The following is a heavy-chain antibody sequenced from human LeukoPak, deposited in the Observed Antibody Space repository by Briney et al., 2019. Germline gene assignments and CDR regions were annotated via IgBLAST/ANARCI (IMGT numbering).Heavy chain of an antibody. D-gene: IGHD6-19*01. CDR2: ISSSSSTI. Sequence: GGSLRLSCAASGFTFSSYSMNWVRQAPGKGLEWVSYISSSSSTIYCADSVKGRFTISRDNAKNSLYLQMNSLRAEDTAVYYCARGGYSSGYDYWGQGTLVTVSS. J-gene: IGHJ4*02. CDR3: ARGGYSSGYDY. V-gene: IGHV3-48*01. CDR1: GFTFSSYS.